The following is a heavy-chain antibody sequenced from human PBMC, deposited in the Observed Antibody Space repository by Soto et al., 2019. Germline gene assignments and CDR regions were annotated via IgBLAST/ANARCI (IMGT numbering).Heavy chain of an antibody. D-gene: IGHD2-2*02. J-gene: IGHJ4*02. Sequence: PGGSLRLSCAASGFTFSSYAMTWVRQPPGKGLEWVSGISGSGGSTYYADSVKGRFTISRDNSKNTLYLQMSSLRAEDTAVYYCAKTRATAIYPYFDYWGQGTLVTVSS. V-gene: IGHV3-23*01. CDR2: ISGSGGST. CDR1: GFTFSSYA. CDR3: AKTRATAIYPYFDY.